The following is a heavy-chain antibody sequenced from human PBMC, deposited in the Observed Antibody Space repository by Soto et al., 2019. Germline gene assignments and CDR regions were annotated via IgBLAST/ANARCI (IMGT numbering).Heavy chain of an antibody. CDR3: ARTNLYCTNGLCYMVPNRGYGMDV. CDR1: GFTFSSYS. J-gene: IGHJ6*02. Sequence: GGSLRLSCAASGFTFSSYSMNWVRQAPGKGLEWVSYISSSSSTIYYADSVKGRFTISRDNAKNSLYLQMNSLRDEDTAVYYCARTNLYCTNGLCYMVPNRGYGMDVCGQGTTVTVSS. CDR2: ISSSSSTI. D-gene: IGHD2-8*01. V-gene: IGHV3-48*02.